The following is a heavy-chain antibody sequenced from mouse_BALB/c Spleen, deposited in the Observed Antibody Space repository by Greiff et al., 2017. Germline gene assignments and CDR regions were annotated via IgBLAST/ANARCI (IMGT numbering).Heavy chain of an antibody. V-gene: IGHV5-6-3*01. J-gene: IGHJ4*01. Sequence: EVMLVESGGGLVQPGGSLKLSCAASGFTFSSYGMSWVRQTPDKRLELVATINSNGGSTYYPDSVKGRFTISRDNAKNTLYLQMSSLKSEDTAMYYCARDQDKPSYAMDYWGQGTSVTVSS. CDR1: GFTFSSYG. D-gene: IGHD3-2*02. CDR3: ARDQDKPSYAMDY. CDR2: INSNGGST.